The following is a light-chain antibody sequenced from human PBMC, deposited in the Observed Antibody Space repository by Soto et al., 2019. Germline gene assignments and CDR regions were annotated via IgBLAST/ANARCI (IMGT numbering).Light chain of an antibody. V-gene: IGKV3-11*01. CDR2: DAS. Sequence: EIVLTQSPVTLSLSPGERATLSCRASQSVSSYLAWYQQKPGQAPRLLIYDASNKATGIPARFSGSASGTDFTLTISSLEPEDFAVYYCQHRSNWPLTFGGGTKVEIK. CDR3: QHRSNWPLT. J-gene: IGKJ4*01. CDR1: QSVSSY.